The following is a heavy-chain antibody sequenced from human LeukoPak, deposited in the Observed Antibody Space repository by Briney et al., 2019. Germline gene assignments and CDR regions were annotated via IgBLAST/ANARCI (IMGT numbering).Heavy chain of an antibody. Sequence: GGSLRLSCAASGFPLSSYSINWVRQAPGKGLEWVSYISSSGSAIYYVDSVKGRFTVSRDNAKSSLFLQMNSPRAEDTAVYYCVRVKGSYFDYWGQGALVTVSS. CDR2: ISSSGSAI. J-gene: IGHJ4*02. CDR3: VRVKGSYFDY. V-gene: IGHV3-48*01. D-gene: IGHD2-15*01. CDR1: GFPLSSYS.